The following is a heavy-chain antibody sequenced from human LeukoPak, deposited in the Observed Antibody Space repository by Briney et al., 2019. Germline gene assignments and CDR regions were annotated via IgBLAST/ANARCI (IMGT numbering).Heavy chain of an antibody. CDR2: MYYTGYT. J-gene: IGHJ3*01. D-gene: IGHD1-14*01. Sequence: SETLSLTCAVSGDSLISHYWSWIRQPPGRGLEWIGYMYYTGYTKYNPSLKSRVSMSVDVSQNHFSLKLTSVTAADTAVYYCAKARFTAEDAFDVWGQGSMVTVSS. CDR1: GDSLISHY. V-gene: IGHV4-59*11. CDR3: AKARFTAEDAFDV.